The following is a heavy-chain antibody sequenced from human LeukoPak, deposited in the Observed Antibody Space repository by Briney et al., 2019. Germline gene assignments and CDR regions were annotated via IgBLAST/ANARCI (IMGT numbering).Heavy chain of an antibody. Sequence: GGSLRLSCAASGFTFSSYSMNWVCQAPGKGLEWVSSISSSSSYIYYADSVKGRFTISRDNAKNSLYLQMNSLRAEDTAVYYCARDSYSSSWYGLYYFDYWGQGTLVTVSS. CDR2: ISSSSSYI. D-gene: IGHD6-13*01. J-gene: IGHJ4*02. CDR3: ARDSYSSSWYGLYYFDY. V-gene: IGHV3-21*01. CDR1: GFTFSSYS.